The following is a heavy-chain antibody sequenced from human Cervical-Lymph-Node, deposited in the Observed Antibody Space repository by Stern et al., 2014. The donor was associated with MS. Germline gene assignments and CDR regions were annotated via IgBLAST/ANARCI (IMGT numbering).Heavy chain of an antibody. Sequence: QVQLGQSGAEVKKPGASLKVSCKASGYTFTSYDINCARQATGQGLEWMGCMNPNSGDTGYPQKFQGRVTMTRNTSISTAYMELSSLRSEDTAVYYCASSTSSAHYYYYGMDVWGQGTTVTVSS. CDR3: ASSTSSAHYYYYGMDV. J-gene: IGHJ6*02. D-gene: IGHD6-19*01. V-gene: IGHV1-8*01. CDR1: GYTFTSYD. CDR2: MNPNSGDT.